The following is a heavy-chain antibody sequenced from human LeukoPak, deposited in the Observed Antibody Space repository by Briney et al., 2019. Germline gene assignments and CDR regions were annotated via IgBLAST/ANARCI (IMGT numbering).Heavy chain of an antibody. Sequence: GGSLRLSCAASGFTFNTFNMNWVRQAPGKGLEWVSSITSGGDYIYYADSVKGRCTTSRDNAKNSLSLQLNSLRVEDTAVYYCARGHYDVLAASYKWTPDYWGQGTLVTVSS. CDR1: GFTFNTFN. CDR3: ARGHYDVLAASYKWTPDY. CDR2: ITSGGDYI. D-gene: IGHD3-9*01. J-gene: IGHJ4*02. V-gene: IGHV3-21*01.